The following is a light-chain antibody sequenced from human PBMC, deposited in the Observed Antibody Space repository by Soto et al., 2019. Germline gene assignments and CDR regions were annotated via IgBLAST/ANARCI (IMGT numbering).Light chain of an antibody. Sequence: DIQMTQYPYSLSASVGDRATIPCRASQNINIHLNWFQQRPGKAPNLLFSAASSLQSGAPARFSGNASGTDFTLPIRSLHPEDFAPYYCQQTYITPVTFGKGTRLEI. V-gene: IGKV1-39*01. J-gene: IGKJ5*01. CDR3: QQTYITPVT. CDR2: AAS. CDR1: QNINIH.